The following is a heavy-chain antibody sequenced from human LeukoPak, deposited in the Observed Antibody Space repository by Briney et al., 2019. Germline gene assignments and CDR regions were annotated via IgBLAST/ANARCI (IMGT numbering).Heavy chain of an antibody. CDR2: IYYSGST. D-gene: IGHD1-26*01. Sequence: PSETLSLTCTVSGGSISSSSYYWGWIRQPPGKGLEWIGSIYYSGSTYYNPSLKSRVTISVDTSKNQFSLKLTSVTAADTAVYYCARIIISGSNWFDPWGQGTLVTVPS. V-gene: IGHV4-39*07. J-gene: IGHJ5*02. CDR1: GGSISSSSYY. CDR3: ARIIISGSNWFDP.